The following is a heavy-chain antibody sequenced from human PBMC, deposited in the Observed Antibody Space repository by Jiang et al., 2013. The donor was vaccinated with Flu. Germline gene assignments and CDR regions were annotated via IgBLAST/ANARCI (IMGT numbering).Heavy chain of an antibody. CDR3: ASLGVYSGYDFDY. V-gene: IGHV3-21*01. D-gene: IGHD5-12*01. CDR2: ISSSSSYI. Sequence: EVQLLESGGGLVKPGGSLRLSCAASGFTFSSYSMNWVRQAPGKGLEWVSSISSSSSYIYYADSVKGRFTISRDNAKNSLYLQMNSLRAEDTAVYYCASLGVYSGYDFDYWGQGTLVTVSS. J-gene: IGHJ4*02. CDR1: GFTFSSYS.